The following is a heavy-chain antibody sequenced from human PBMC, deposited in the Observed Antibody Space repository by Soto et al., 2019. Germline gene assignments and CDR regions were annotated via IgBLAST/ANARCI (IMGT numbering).Heavy chain of an antibody. CDR3: ASHGGSGWYAASWFDP. D-gene: IGHD6-19*01. J-gene: IGHJ5*02. V-gene: IGHV4-39*01. CDR1: GGSINSGNYY. CDR2: IYYSGGT. Sequence: QLHLQESGPGLVKPSETLSLTCIVSGGSINSGNYYWGWIRQSPGKGLEWIESIYYSGGTLNNPSFRGRVTMSVDTSKNQFPLKLTSVTAADTGVYSCASHGGSGWYAASWFDPWGQGTLVTVSS.